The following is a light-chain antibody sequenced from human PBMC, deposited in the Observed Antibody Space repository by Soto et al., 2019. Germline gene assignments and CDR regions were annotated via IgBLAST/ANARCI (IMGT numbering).Light chain of an antibody. CDR2: DAS. CDR3: QHYDNLPDA. V-gene: IGKV1-33*01. CDR1: QDISNY. J-gene: IGKJ5*01. Sequence: DIQMTQSPSSLSASVGDRVTITCQASQDISNYLNWYQQKPGKAPKLLIYDASNWETGDPSRFSGSGSGTDSPFTSSSLQPEDIATYYYQHYDNLPDAFGEGTRLEIK.